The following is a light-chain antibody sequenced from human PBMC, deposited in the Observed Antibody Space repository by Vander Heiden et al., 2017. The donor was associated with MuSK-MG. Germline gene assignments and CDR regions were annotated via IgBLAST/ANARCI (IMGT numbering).Light chain of an antibody. CDR1: QTIRTS. CDR3: QQYHTRS. V-gene: IGKV1-5*01. CDR2: GAS. Sequence: DIQMTQSPSTLSASIGDTVIISCRASQTIRTSLAWDQQKPGKAPNLLIYGASSLQTGVPSRFSGSGSGTEFSLTSTTLQPDDFATYCFQQYHTRSSGQRTKVELK. J-gene: IGKJ1*01.